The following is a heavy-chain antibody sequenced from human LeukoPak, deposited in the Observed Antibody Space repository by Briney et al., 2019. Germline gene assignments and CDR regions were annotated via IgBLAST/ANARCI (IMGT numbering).Heavy chain of an antibody. J-gene: IGHJ3*02. V-gene: IGHV4-59*08. CDR3: ASYSSSWYLTDAFDI. D-gene: IGHD6-13*01. Sequence: SETLSLTCTVSGGSISSYYWSWIRQPPGKGLEWIGYIYSSGSTDYNPSLKSRVTISEDTSKNQFSLKLSSVTAADTAVYYCASYSSSWYLTDAFDIWGQGTMVTDSS. CDR2: IYSSGST. CDR1: GGSISSYY.